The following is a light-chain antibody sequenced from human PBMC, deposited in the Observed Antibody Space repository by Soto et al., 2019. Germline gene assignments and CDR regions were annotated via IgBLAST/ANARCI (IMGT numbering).Light chain of an antibody. V-gene: IGKV1-39*01. CDR3: QQSYSTPPLT. CDR1: QTISMY. Sequence: SASVVDRATITCRASQTISMYLNWYQQKPGKAPILLISAASSLESGVPSRFSGSRSGTEFTLTISSLQPEDCATYYCQQSYSTPPLTFGGGTKVDIK. J-gene: IGKJ4*01. CDR2: AAS.